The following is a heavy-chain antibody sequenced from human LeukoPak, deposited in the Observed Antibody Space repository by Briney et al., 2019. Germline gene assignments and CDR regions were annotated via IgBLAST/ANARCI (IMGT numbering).Heavy chain of an antibody. V-gene: IGHV3-23*01. CDR3: ARERMFNSGWFSP. CDR2: IGGSSGTKT. D-gene: IGHD6-19*01. J-gene: IGHJ5*02. CDR1: GFAFSNCA. Sequence: GGSLSLSCAASGFAFSNCAMGWVRQAPGRGLEWVSSIGGSSGTKTYYADSVKGRFTISRDNSKDTLYLQMDSLRAEDTAIYYCARERMFNSGWFSPWGQGTRVTVSS.